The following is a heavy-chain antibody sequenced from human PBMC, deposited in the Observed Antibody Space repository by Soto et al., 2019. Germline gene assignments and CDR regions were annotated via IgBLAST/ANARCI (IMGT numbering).Heavy chain of an antibody. CDR2: TYCRSKWYN. J-gene: IGHJ6*02. CDR1: GDSVSSNSAA. CDR3: ARDSGTSVAGTGGPIYYYYYGMDV. D-gene: IGHD6-19*01. Sequence: SQTLSLTCAIPGDSVSSNSAAWNWIRQSPSRGLEWLGRTYCRSKWYNDYAVSVKSRITINPDTSKNQFSLQLNSVTPEDTAVYYCARDSGTSVAGTGGPIYYYYYGMDVWGQGTTVTVPS. V-gene: IGHV6-1*01.